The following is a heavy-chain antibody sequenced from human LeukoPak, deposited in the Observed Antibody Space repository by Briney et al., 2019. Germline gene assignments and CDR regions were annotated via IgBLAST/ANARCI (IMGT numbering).Heavy chain of an antibody. CDR2: ISDSGST. Sequence: NPSETLSLTCTVSGDSISIYYWSWIRQPPGKGLDWIGYISDSGSTNYNPSLKSRVTISVDTSKRQSSLKLSSVTAADTAVYYCARYGSRRAYYYYMDVWGKGTTVTVSS. CDR3: ARYGSRRAYYYYMDV. CDR1: GDSISIYY. V-gene: IGHV4-59*01. J-gene: IGHJ6*03. D-gene: IGHD3-10*01.